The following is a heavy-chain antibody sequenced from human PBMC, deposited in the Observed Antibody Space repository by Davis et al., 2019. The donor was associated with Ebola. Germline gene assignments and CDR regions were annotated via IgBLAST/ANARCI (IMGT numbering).Heavy chain of an antibody. J-gene: IGHJ4*02. CDR1: GFTFSSYG. CDR3: TMSGTIDY. CDR2: IRSKANSYAT. D-gene: IGHD1-26*01. Sequence: GESLKISCAASGFTFSSYGMHWVRQASGKGLEWVGRIRSKANSYATAYAASVKGRFTISRDDSKNTAYLQMNSLKTEDTAVYYCTMSGTIDYWGQGTLVTVSS. V-gene: IGHV3-73*01.